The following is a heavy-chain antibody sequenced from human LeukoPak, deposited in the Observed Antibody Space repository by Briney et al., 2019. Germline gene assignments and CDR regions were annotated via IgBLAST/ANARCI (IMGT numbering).Heavy chain of an antibody. CDR3: AREAYGDCLRRWYFDL. Sequence: GGSLRLSCAASGFTFSDYYMSWIRQAPGKGLEWVSYISSSSSYTNSADSVKGRFTISRDNAKNSLYLQMNSLRAEDTAVYYCAREAYGDCLRRWYFDLWGRGTLVTVSS. CDR2: ISSSSSYT. V-gene: IGHV3-11*06. D-gene: IGHD4-17*01. J-gene: IGHJ2*01. CDR1: GFTFSDYY.